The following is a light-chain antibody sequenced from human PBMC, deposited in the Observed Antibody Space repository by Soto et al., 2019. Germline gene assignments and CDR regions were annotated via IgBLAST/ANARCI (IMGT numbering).Light chain of an antibody. V-gene: IGKV3-15*01. CDR1: QSVSSN. CDR2: GAS. Sequence: EIEMTQSPATLSVSPGERATLSCRASQSVSSNLAWYQQKPGQAPRLLIYGASTRATGIPARFSGSGSGTEFTLTISSLQSEDLAVYYCQQYNNWLTFGGGTKVEIK. J-gene: IGKJ4*01. CDR3: QQYNNWLT.